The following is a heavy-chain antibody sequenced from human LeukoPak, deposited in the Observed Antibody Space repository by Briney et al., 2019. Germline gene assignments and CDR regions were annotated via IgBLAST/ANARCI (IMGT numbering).Heavy chain of an antibody. J-gene: IGHJ5*02. V-gene: IGHV4-38-2*02. Sequence: SETLSLTCTVSGYSISSGYYWGWIRRPPGKGLEWIGSIYHSGSTNYNPSLKSRVTISGETSKNHFSLKLSSVTAADTAVYYCARRPLGYCSGGSCYRLNWFDPWGQGTLVTVSS. CDR2: IYHSGST. CDR1: GYSISSGYY. D-gene: IGHD2-15*01. CDR3: ARRPLGYCSGGSCYRLNWFDP.